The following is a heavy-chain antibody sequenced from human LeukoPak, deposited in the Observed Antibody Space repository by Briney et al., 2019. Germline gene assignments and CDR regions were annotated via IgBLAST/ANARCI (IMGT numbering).Heavy chain of an antibody. V-gene: IGHV3-48*03. Sequence: PGGSLRLSCAASGFTFRSFEINWVRQAPGKGLEWVSYISSSGTIYYADSVKGRFTISRDNAKNTLYLQMNSLRAEDTAVYYCAKDRAADYWGQGTLVTVSS. CDR3: AKDRAADY. CDR2: ISSSGTI. J-gene: IGHJ4*02. CDR1: GFTFRSFE. D-gene: IGHD2-15*01.